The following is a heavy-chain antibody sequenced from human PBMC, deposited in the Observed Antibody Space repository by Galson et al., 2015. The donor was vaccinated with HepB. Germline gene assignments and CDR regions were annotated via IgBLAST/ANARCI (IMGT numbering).Heavy chain of an antibody. J-gene: IGHJ3*02. D-gene: IGHD2-2*01. V-gene: IGHV4-59*08. Sequence: ETLSLTCTVSGGSISSYYWSWIRQPPGKGLEWIGYIYYSGSTNYNPSLKSRVTISVDASKNQFSLKLSSVTAADTAVYYCARHGLGYCSSTSCYRDAFDIWGQGTMVTVSS. CDR2: IYYSGST. CDR1: GGSISSYY. CDR3: ARHGLGYCSSTSCYRDAFDI.